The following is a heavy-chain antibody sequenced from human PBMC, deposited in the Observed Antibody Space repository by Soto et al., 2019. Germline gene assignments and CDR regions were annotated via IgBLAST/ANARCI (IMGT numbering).Heavy chain of an antibody. CDR3: AGGQLVPLYYYCGMDV. J-gene: IGHJ6*02. Sequence: QVQLVQSGAEVKKPGSSVKVSCKASGGTFSSYAISWVRQAPGQGLEWMGGIIPIFGTANYAQKFQGRVTTAADEYTSTAYMGLSSLSSEDTAVYYWAGGQLVPLYYYCGMDVWGQGTTVTVSS. CDR1: GGTFSSYA. D-gene: IGHD6-13*01. CDR2: IIPIFGTA. V-gene: IGHV1-69*01.